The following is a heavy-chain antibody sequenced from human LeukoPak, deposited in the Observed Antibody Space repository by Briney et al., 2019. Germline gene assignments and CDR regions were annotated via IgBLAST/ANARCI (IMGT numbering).Heavy chain of an antibody. Sequence: SETLSLTCTVSGGSISSYYWSWIRQPPGKGLEWIGYIYYSGSTNYNPSLKSRVTISVDTSKNQFSLKLSSVTAADTAVYYCARGHSSGWYSYYYYYMDVWGKGTTVTVSS. CDR1: GGSISSYY. CDR2: IYYSGST. D-gene: IGHD6-19*01. V-gene: IGHV4-59*12. CDR3: ARGHSSGWYSYYYYYMDV. J-gene: IGHJ6*03.